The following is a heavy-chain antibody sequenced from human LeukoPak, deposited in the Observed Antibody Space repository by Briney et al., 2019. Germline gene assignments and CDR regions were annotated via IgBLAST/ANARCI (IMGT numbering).Heavy chain of an antibody. J-gene: IGHJ3*02. Sequence: SEALSVTCTVSGDSINNYYWNWIRQPPGERLGRVGFGHHGGSTYFNPSLQSRVTISADTTKNKISLKLSSVTAADKAVYYCARWGESSALRVHAFDNWGQGAMVTVSS. D-gene: IGHD6-25*01. CDR1: GDSINNYY. V-gene: IGHV4-59*01. CDR3: ARWGESSALRVHAFDN. CDR2: GHHGGST.